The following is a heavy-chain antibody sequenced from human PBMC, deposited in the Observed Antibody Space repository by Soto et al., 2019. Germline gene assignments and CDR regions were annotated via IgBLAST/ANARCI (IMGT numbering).Heavy chain of an antibody. Sequence: EASVKVSCKASGGTFSSYAISWVRQAPGQGLEWMGGIIPIFGTANYAQKFQGRVTITADEPTSTAYMELSSLRSEDTAVYYCARDVEINGLSYWFDPWGQGTLVTVSS. J-gene: IGHJ5*02. CDR2: IIPIFGTA. D-gene: IGHD3-16*01. CDR1: GGTFSSYA. V-gene: IGHV1-69*13. CDR3: ARDVEINGLSYWFDP.